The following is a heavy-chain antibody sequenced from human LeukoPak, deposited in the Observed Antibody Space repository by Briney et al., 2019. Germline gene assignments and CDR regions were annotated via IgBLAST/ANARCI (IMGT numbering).Heavy chain of an antibody. Sequence: PSETLSLTCTVSGGSISSYYWSWIRQPPGKGLEWIGYIYYSGSTHYNPSLKSRVTISVDTSRNQFSLKLSSVTAADTAVYYCARHRSPIAVAGPWGQGTLVTVSS. D-gene: IGHD6-19*01. J-gene: IGHJ5*02. CDR1: GGSISSYY. CDR3: ARHRSPIAVAGP. CDR2: IYYSGST. V-gene: IGHV4-59*08.